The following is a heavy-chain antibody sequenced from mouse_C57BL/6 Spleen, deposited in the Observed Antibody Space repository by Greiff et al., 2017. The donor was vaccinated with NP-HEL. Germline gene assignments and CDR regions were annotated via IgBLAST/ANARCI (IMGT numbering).Heavy chain of an antibody. Sequence: DVKLQESGPGLVKPSQSLSLTCSVTGYSITSGYYWNWIRQFPGNKLEWMGYISYDGSNNYNPSLKNRISITRDTSKNQFFLKLNSVTTEDTATYYCARVVRDYAMDYWGQGTSVTVSS. CDR3: ARVVRDYAMDY. J-gene: IGHJ4*01. CDR1: GYSITSGYY. CDR2: ISYDGSN. V-gene: IGHV3-6*01.